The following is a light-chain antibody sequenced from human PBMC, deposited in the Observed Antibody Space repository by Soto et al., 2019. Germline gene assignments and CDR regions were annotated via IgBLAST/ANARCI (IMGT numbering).Light chain of an antibody. V-gene: IGKV3-11*01. CDR1: QSVSSY. CDR2: DAS. J-gene: IGKJ1*01. Sequence: EIVLTQSPATLSLSPGERATLSCRASQSVSSYLAWYQQKPGQAPRLLIYDASNTATGTPARFSGSGSGTDFTLTISSLEPEDFAFYYCQQRSNWPWTFGQGTKVEIK. CDR3: QQRSNWPWT.